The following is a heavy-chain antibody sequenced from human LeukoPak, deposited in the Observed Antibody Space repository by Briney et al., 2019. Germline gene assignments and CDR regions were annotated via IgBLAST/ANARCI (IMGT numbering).Heavy chain of an antibody. V-gene: IGHV1-46*01. CDR1: GYTFTSYY. CDR2: INPSGGST. Sequence: GASVKVSCKASGYTFTSYYMHWVRQAPGQGLEWMGIINPSGGSTSYAQKFQGRVTMTRDTSISTAYMELSRLRSDDTAVYYCARDRNTPIVGLSRGFDPWGQGTLVTVSS. CDR3: ARDRNTPIVGLSRGFDP. J-gene: IGHJ5*02. D-gene: IGHD1-26*01.